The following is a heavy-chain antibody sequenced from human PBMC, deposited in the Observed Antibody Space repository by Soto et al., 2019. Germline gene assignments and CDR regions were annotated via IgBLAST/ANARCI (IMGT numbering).Heavy chain of an antibody. CDR2: IYYSGST. D-gene: IGHD3-10*01. CDR3: ARLWGWFGDY. J-gene: IGHJ4*02. V-gene: IGHV4-59*08. CDR1: GGSISSYY. Sequence: QVQLQESGPGLVKPSETLSLTCTVSGGSISSYYWSWIRQPPGKGLEWIGYIYYSGSTNYNPSLKSRVTISGDTSQNQVSLKVSSVNGAGPAVYYCARLWGWFGDYLGQGTLVTVSS.